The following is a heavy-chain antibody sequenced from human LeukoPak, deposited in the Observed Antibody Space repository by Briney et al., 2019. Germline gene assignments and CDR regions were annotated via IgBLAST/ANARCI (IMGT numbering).Heavy chain of an antibody. D-gene: IGHD3-10*01. Sequence: PSETLSLTCSLSGRSINCHFWRWTRQSPGKGREYIGNIYYSGTTDYNPSLRSRVSISIGTSKHQLFLNLTSVTAADPAIYYCATVGYGSGTWGWFGPWGQGNLVTVSS. V-gene: IGHV4-59*11. J-gene: IGHJ5*02. CDR2: IYYSGTT. CDR1: GRSINCHF. CDR3: ATVGYGSGTWGWFGP.